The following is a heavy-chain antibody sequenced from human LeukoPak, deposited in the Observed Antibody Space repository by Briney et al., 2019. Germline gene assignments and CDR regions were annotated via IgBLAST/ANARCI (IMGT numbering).Heavy chain of an antibody. CDR1: GSSFSGYY. Sequence: LETLSLTCAVYGSSFSGYYWSWIRQPPGKGLEWIAEINHSGSTNYNPSLKTRLTISVDTSRNRFSLKLSSVTAADTAVYYCARIHAYIGMDVWGQGTTVTVSS. D-gene: IGHD4-11*01. J-gene: IGHJ6*02. V-gene: IGHV4-34*01. CDR3: ARIHAYIGMDV. CDR2: INHSGST.